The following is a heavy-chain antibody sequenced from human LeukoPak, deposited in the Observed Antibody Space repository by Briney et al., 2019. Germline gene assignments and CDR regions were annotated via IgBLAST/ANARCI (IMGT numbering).Heavy chain of an antibody. CDR2: MSYSGST. Sequence: SETLSLTCAVSGGSISSSSYYWGWIRQPPGKGLEWIGYMSYSGSTNYNPSLKSRVTILVDTSKNQFSLKLSPVTAADTAVYYCARRDYGDYRNWFDPWGQGTLVTVSS. D-gene: IGHD4-17*01. J-gene: IGHJ5*02. V-gene: IGHV4-61*05. CDR3: ARRDYGDYRNWFDP. CDR1: GGSISSSSYY.